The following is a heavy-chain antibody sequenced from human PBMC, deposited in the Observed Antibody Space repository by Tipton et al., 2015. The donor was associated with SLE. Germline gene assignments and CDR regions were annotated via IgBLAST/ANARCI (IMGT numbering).Heavy chain of an antibody. Sequence: GSLRLSCAASGFTFSRFWMHWVRQPTGKGLEWVSSIRHNGDTYYSDSVKGRFTVSRENARNSLYLQMNSLRVGDTAVYYCARGSGTSDYYYGMDVWGQGTTVIVSS. D-gene: IGHD1-26*01. CDR1: GFTFSRFW. CDR3: ARGSGTSDYYYGMDV. V-gene: IGHV3-13*01. J-gene: IGHJ6*02. CDR2: IRHNGDT.